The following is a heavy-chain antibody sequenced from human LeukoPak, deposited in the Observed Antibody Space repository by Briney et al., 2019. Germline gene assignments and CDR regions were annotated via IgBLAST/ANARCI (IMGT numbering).Heavy chain of an antibody. Sequence: SVKVSCKASGGTFSSYAISWVRQAPGQGLEWMGRIIPILGIANYAQKFQGRVTITADKSTSTAYMELSSLRSEDTAVHYCARGLPGDYDFWSGPEGYWGQGTLVTVSS. CDR1: GGTFSSYA. D-gene: IGHD3-3*01. J-gene: IGHJ4*02. CDR2: IIPILGIA. CDR3: ARGLPGDYDFWSGPEGY. V-gene: IGHV1-69*04.